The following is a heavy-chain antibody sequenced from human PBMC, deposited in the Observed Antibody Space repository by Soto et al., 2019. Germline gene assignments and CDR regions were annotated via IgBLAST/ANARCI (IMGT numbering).Heavy chain of an antibody. CDR3: AKGIRERRSAYYRYHWFDP. CDR1: GFTFSSYA. CDR2: ISGHGGST. V-gene: IGHV3-23*01. Sequence: EVQLLESGGGSVQPGKSLRLSCAASGFTFSSYAMSWVRQAPGKGLEWVSVISGHGGSTYYADSVKGRFTISRDKSKHPLYLQMHNLRAEDTAVYYCAKGIRERRSAYYRYHWFDPLGPGTLVTVSS. J-gene: IGHJ5*02. D-gene: IGHD3-3*01.